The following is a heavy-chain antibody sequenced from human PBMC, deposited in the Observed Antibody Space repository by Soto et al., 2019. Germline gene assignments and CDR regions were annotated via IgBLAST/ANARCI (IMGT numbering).Heavy chain of an antibody. CDR1: GFIFSIYG. J-gene: IGHJ6*02. CDR2: ISYDGSNK. Sequence: QVQLVESGGGVVQPGRSLRLSCAPSGFIFSIYGMHWVRQAPGKGLVWVAAISYDGSNKYYVDSVKGRFTISRDNSKNTLAMHINRLRAKDTAVYYCAREGRDPVYYYGMDVWGQGTTVTVSS. V-gene: IGHV3-30*03. CDR3: AREGRDPVYYYGMDV. D-gene: IGHD2-21*01.